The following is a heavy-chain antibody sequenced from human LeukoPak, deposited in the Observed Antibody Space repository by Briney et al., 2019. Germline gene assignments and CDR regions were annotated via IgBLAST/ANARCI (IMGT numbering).Heavy chain of an antibody. V-gene: IGHV1-18*01. D-gene: IGHD2/OR15-2a*01. CDR3: AKINSKNWFDP. CDR2: INAYNGNT. Sequence: GASVKVSCKASGYTFTSYGISWVRQAPGQGLEWMGWINAYNGNTNYAQKLQGRVTMTTDTSTSTAYMELSSLRSDDTAVYYCAKINSKNWFDPWGQGTLVTVSS. CDR1: GYTFTSYG. J-gene: IGHJ5*02.